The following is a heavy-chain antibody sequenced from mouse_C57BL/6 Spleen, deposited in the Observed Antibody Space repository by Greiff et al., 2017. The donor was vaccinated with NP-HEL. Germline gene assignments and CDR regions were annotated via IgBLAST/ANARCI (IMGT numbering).Heavy chain of an antibody. CDR2: ISSGSSTI. V-gene: IGHV5-17*01. D-gene: IGHD2-2*01. Sequence: DVMLVESGGGLVKPGGSLKLSCAASGFTFSDYGMHWVRQAPEKGLEWVAYISSGSSTIYYADTVKGRFTISRDNAKNTLFLQMTSLRSEDTAMYYCARDMIWLRRGDYWGQGTTLTVSS. CDR3: ARDMIWLRRGDY. J-gene: IGHJ2*01. CDR1: GFTFSDYG.